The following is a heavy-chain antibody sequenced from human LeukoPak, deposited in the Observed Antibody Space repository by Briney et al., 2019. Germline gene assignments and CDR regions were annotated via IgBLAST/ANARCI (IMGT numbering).Heavy chain of an antibody. V-gene: IGHV3-48*03. CDR3: ARGRKKLRRASDDAFDI. CDR1: GFTFSSYE. D-gene: IGHD2-2*01. J-gene: IGHJ3*02. Sequence: GGSLRLSCAASGFTFSSYEMNWLRQAPGKGLEWVSYISSSGSTIYYADSVKGRFTISRDNAKNSLYLQMNSLRAEDTAVYYCARGRKKLRRASDDAFDIWGQGTMVTVSS. CDR2: ISSSGSTI.